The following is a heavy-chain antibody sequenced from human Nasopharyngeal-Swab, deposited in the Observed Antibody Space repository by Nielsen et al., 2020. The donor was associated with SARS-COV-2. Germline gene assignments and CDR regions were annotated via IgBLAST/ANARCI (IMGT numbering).Heavy chain of an antibody. V-gene: IGHV1-2*06. D-gene: IGHD3-16*02. J-gene: IGHJ4*02. Sequence: WVRQAPGQGLEWMGRINPNSGGTNYAQKFQGRVTMTGDTSISTAYMELSRLRSDDTAVYYCAKDLLHLGELSFGIDYWGQGTLVTSPQ. CDR2: INPNSGGT. CDR3: AKDLLHLGELSFGIDY.